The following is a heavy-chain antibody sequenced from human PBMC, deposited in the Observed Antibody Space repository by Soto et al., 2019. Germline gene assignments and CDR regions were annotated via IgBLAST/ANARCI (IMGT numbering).Heavy chain of an antibody. J-gene: IGHJ5*02. CDR1: GGSISSYY. CDR3: ARESDYGDYGWFDP. Sequence: SETLSLTCTVSGGSISSYYWSWIRQPPGKGLEWIGYIYYSGSTNYNPSLKSRVTISEDTSKNQFSLKLSSVTAADTAVYYCARESDYGDYGWFDPWGQGTLVTVSS. CDR2: IYYSGST. V-gene: IGHV4-59*01. D-gene: IGHD4-17*01.